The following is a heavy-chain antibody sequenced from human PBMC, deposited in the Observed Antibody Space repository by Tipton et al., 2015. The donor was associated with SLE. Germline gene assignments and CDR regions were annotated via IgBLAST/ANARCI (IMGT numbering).Heavy chain of an antibody. CDR1: GDSIRSTTYY. J-gene: IGHJ4*02. V-gene: IGHV4-39*06. Sequence: TLSLTCTVSGDSIRSTTYYWAWIRQPPGKGLEWIGSVYFGGTTYNNPSLKSRVTISLDTSKNQFTLRLSSVTAADTAVYYCARNRVFYFDYWGQGSLVTVSS. CDR2: VYFGGTT. CDR3: ARNRVFYFDY.